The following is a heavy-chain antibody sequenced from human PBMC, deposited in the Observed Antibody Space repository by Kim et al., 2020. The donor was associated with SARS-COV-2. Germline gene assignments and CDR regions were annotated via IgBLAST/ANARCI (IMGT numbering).Heavy chain of an antibody. V-gene: IGHV3-53*01. D-gene: IGHD1-26*01. CDR3: ARDDREDAFDI. J-gene: IGHJ3*02. CDR1: GFTVSSNY. CDR2: IYSCGST. Sequence: GGSLRLSCAASGFTVSSNYMSWVRQAPGKGLEWVSVIYSCGSTYYADSVKGRFTISRDNSKNTLYLQMNSLRAEDTAVYYCARDDREDAFDIWGQGTMVTVSS.